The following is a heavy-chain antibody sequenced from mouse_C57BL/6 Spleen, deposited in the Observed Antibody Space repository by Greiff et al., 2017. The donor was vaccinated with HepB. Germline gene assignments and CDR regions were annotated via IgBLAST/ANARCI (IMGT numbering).Heavy chain of an antibody. CDR2: IYPRSGNT. D-gene: IGHD2-4*01. Sequence: VKLVESGAELARPGASVKLSCKASGYTFTSYGISWVKQRTGQGLEWIGEIYPRSGNTYYNEKFKGKATLTADKSSSTAYMELRSLTSEDSAVYFCARDDYDRAYWGQGTLVTVSA. CDR1: GYTFTSYG. V-gene: IGHV1-81*01. J-gene: IGHJ3*01. CDR3: ARDDYDRAY.